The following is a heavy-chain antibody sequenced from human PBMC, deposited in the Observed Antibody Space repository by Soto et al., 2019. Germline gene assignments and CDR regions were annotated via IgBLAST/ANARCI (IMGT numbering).Heavy chain of an antibody. Sequence: GASVKVSCKASGGTFSSYAISWVRQAPGQGLEWMGGIIPIFGTANYAQKFQGRVTITADKSTSTAYMELSSLRSEDTAVYYCARDPSIAAAGTFHLDYWGQGNLVTVSS. CDR3: ARDPSIAAAGTFHLDY. CDR2: IIPIFGTA. CDR1: GGTFSSYA. V-gene: IGHV1-69*06. J-gene: IGHJ4*02. D-gene: IGHD6-13*01.